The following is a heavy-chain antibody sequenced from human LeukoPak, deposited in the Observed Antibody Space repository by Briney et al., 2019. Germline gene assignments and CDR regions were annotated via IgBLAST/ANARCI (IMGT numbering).Heavy chain of an antibody. V-gene: IGHV6-1*01. J-gene: IGHJ3*02. CDR3: VRDSGYGLDAFDI. D-gene: IGHD5-12*01. CDR2: TYSRSRWTN. Sequence: TPTLSLTLAISRDSVSSNSAAWNWIRQSPSRGLEWLGRTYSRSRWTNDYALSVRGRITINADTSKNQFTPHLNYVTPEDTAIYYCVRDSGYGLDAFDIWDQGTMVTVSS. CDR1: RDSVSSNSAA.